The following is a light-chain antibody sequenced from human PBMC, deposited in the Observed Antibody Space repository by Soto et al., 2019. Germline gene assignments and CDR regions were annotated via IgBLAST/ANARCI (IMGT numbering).Light chain of an antibody. CDR2: DAS. V-gene: IGKV1-5*01. CDR3: QQYNSYPYT. Sequence: IQITHSPSTLSASVGDRVTITCRPRQSIGIWLAWYQQKPGKAPKLLIYDASSLESGVPLRFSGSGSGTEFTLTISSLQPDDFATYYCQQYNSYPYTFGQGTKVDIK. J-gene: IGKJ2*01. CDR1: QSIGIW.